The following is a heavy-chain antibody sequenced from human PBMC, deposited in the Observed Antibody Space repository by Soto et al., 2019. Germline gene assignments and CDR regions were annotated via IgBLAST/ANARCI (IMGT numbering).Heavy chain of an antibody. D-gene: IGHD6-19*01. J-gene: IGHJ5*02. V-gene: IGHV3-23*01. Sequence: GGSLRLSCAASGFTFSSYAMSWVRQAPGKGLEWVSAISGSGGSTYYADSVKGRFTISRDNSKNTLYLQMNSLRAEDTAVYYCAKDRQPADSSGWYVCWFDPWGQGTLVTVSS. CDR2: ISGSGGST. CDR1: GFTFSSYA. CDR3: AKDRQPADSSGWYVCWFDP.